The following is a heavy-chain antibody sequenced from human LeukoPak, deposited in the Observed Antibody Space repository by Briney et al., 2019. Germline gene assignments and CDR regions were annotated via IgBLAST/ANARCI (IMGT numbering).Heavy chain of an antibody. CDR3: ATAVATTEIDY. Sequence: ASVKISCKVSGYTFTDYYMHWVQQAPAKGLEWMGLVDPEDGETIYAEKLQGRVTITADTSTDTAYMELSSLRSEDTAVYYCATAVATTEIDYWGQGTLVTVSS. CDR2: VDPEDGET. V-gene: IGHV1-69-2*01. D-gene: IGHD4-23*01. J-gene: IGHJ4*02. CDR1: GYTFTDYY.